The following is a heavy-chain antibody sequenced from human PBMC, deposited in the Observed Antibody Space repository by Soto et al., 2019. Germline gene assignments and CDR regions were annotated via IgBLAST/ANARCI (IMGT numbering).Heavy chain of an antibody. CDR2: IMPVFPTP. CDR3: ARDKDRLQLGGNYYSILDV. J-gene: IGHJ6*02. D-gene: IGHD1-1*01. Sequence: QVQLVQSGAEVKKPGSSVKVSCKASGGTFSTSAISWVRQAPGQGLEWLGGIMPVFPTPDYAQNFQGRVTITADESTTTVYLELTSLRADDTAVYYCARDKDRLQLGGNYYSILDVWGQGTAITVSS. CDR1: GGTFSTSA. V-gene: IGHV1-69*12.